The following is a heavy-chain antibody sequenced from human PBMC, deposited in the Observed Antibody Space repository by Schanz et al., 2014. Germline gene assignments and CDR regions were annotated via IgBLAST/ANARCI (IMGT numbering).Heavy chain of an antibody. CDR3: ARDGNYYASRNYYKTRCYFES. J-gene: IGHJ4*02. Sequence: EVQLVESGGGFVQPGGSLGLSCVVSGFTVSSDHMSWVRQAPGKGLEWVSTIYASGATYYADSVKRRFTISRDISKNTLHLQVNSLRAEDTAIYYCARDGNYYASRNYYKTRCYFESWGQGTLVTVSS. D-gene: IGHD3-10*01. V-gene: IGHV3-66*01. CDR1: GFTVSSDH. CDR2: IYASGAT.